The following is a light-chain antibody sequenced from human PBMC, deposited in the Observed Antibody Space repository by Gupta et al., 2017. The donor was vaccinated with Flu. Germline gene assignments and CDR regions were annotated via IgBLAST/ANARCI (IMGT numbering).Light chain of an antibody. CDR3: SSYTSSSTLV. V-gene: IGLV2-14*01. Sequence: QSALTQPAPVSGSPGQSITIACTGTSSDVGGYNYVSWYQQHPGKAPKLMIYEVSTRPSGVSNRFSGSKSGNTASLTISGLQAEDEADYYCSSYTSSSTLVFGGGTKLTVL. CDR1: SSDVGGYNY. J-gene: IGLJ3*02. CDR2: EVS.